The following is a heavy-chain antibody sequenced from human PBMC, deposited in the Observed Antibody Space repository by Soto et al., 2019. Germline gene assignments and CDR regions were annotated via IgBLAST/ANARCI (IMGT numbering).Heavy chain of an antibody. CDR3: ARHTGIQLWLDFDY. CDR1: GYSFTIYW. Sequence: GECLKMSGAGSGYSFTIYWIVSVLQMHGKGLEWMGIIYPGDSDTRYSPSFQGQVTISADKSISTAYLQWSSLKASDTAMYYCARHTGIQLWLDFDYWGQGTMVTVSS. J-gene: IGHJ4*02. V-gene: IGHV5-51*01. D-gene: IGHD5-18*01. CDR2: IYPGDSDT.